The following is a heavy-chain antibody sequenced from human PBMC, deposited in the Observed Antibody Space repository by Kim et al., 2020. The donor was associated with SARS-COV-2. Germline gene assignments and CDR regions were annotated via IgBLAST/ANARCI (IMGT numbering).Heavy chain of an antibody. CDR2: ISSDGANT. D-gene: IGHD2-2*01. Sequence: GGSLRLSCAASGFRFDEYAMNWVRQVPGKGLEWVSFISSDGANTYYADSVKARFTISRDNNRGSLYLQMNSLRTEDTASYFCAKDVCSSVSCPYNYYYGMEVWGQGTTVLVSS. CDR1: GFRFDEYA. J-gene: IGHJ6*02. CDR3: AKDVCSSVSCPYNYYYGMEV. V-gene: IGHV3-43*02.